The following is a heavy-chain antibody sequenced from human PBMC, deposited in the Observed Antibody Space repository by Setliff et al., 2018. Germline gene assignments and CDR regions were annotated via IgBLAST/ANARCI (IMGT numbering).Heavy chain of an antibody. J-gene: IGHJ4*02. Sequence: PSETLSLTCVVSGSSISSSNWWSWVRQPPGKGLEWIGEINHSGSTNYNPSLKSRVTISVDTSKNQFSLKLSSVTAADTAVYYCAGGREFDYWGQGTLVTVSS. CDR3: AGGREFDY. V-gene: IGHV4-4*02. CDR2: INHSGST. D-gene: IGHD3-16*01. CDR1: GSSISSSNW.